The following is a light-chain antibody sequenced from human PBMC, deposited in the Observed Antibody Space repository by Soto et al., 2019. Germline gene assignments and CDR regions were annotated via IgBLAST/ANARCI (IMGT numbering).Light chain of an antibody. CDR3: QHLNNYPIT. J-gene: IGKJ5*01. Sequence: DIQLTQSPSFLSTSVGDRVTITCRASQSVRTYLAWYQQKPGRAPKLLIYAASTLQTGVPSRFSGSGSGTEFPLTISSLQPEDFATYYCQHLNNYPITFGQGTRLEIK. CDR1: QSVRTY. V-gene: IGKV1-9*01. CDR2: AAS.